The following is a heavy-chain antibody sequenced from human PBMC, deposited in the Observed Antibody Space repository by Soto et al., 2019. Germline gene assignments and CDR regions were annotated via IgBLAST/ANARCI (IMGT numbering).Heavy chain of an antibody. J-gene: IGHJ4*02. CDR2: IGASGSST. CDR1: GFTFSSYA. V-gene: IGHV3-23*01. D-gene: IGHD2-2*01. CDR3: AHGGVPAAVPRWGFDY. Sequence: EVQLLASGGGLVQPGGSLRLSCAASGFTFSSYAMSWVRQAPGKGLEWVSAIGASGSSTYYADSVKGRFTISRDNSKNTLYLQMNSLRGEDTAVYYCAHGGVPAAVPRWGFDYWGQGTLVTVSS.